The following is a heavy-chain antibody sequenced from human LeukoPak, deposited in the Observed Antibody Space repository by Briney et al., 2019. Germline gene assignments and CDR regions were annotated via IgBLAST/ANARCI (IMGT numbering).Heavy chain of an antibody. D-gene: IGHD6-13*01. Sequence: GGSLRLSCAASGFTFSSYSMNWVRQAPGKGLEWVSSISSSSSYIYYADSVKGRFTISRDNAKNSLYLQMNSLRAEDTAVYYCARDFSYGYSSSWNGYWGQGTLVTVSS. CDR2: ISSSSSYI. J-gene: IGHJ4*02. CDR3: ARDFSYGYSSSWNGY. V-gene: IGHV3-21*01. CDR1: GFTFSSYS.